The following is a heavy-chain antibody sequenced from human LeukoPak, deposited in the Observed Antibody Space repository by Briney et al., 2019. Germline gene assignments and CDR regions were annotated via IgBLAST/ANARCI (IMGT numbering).Heavy chain of an antibody. J-gene: IGHJ5*02. D-gene: IGHD2-2*01. V-gene: IGHV3-21*01. CDR3: ARGTHIVVVPAAMPNWFDP. CDR1: GFTLSSYS. CDR2: ISSSSSYI. Sequence: PGGSLRLSCAASGFTLSSYSMNWVRQAPGKGLEWVSSISSSSSYIYYTDSVKGRFTISRDNAKNSLYLRMNSLRAEDTAVYYCARGTHIVVVPAAMPNWFDPWGQGTLVTVSS.